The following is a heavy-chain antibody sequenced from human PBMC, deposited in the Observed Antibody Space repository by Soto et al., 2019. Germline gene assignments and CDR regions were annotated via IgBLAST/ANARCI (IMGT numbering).Heavy chain of an antibody. D-gene: IGHD2-2*01. CDR3: ARDQWDCSSTSCYYYYGMDV. Sequence: GGSLRLGCAASGFPFSGYAMSGVRHAPGTGLAWVSAIGASGAGTYYAEYVKGRFTISRDNAKNSLYLQMNSLRAEDTAVYYCARDQWDCSSTSCYYYYGMDVWGQGTTVTVSS. V-gene: IGHV3-23*01. CDR1: GFPFSGYA. J-gene: IGHJ6*02. CDR2: IGASGAGT.